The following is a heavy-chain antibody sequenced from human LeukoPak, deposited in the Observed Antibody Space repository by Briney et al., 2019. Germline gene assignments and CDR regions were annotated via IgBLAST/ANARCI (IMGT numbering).Heavy chain of an antibody. V-gene: IGHV7-4-1*02. CDR3: ARRGVAFSGLDLDY. CDR2: ISTDTGSP. D-gene: IGHD3/OR15-3a*01. J-gene: IGHJ4*02. CDR1: GYSLTTYS. Sequence: GASMKVSCKASGYSLTTYSMNWVRQAPGQGLEWMGWISTDTGSPTYAPGFTGRFVFSLDTSVNTAYLQISSLKGDDTAVYYCARRGVAFSGLDLDYWGQGTLVTVSS.